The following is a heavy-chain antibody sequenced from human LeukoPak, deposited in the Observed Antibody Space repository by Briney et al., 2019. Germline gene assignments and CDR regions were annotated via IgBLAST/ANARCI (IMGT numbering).Heavy chain of an antibody. D-gene: IGHD1-26*01. Sequence: SETLSLTCTVSGGSVSSGSYYWGWIRQPPGKGLEWIGYIYYTGITNYNPSLKSRVTISVDTSNNQFSLKLSSVTAADTAVYYCARDRGAASDAFDIWGQGTMVTVSS. CDR2: IYYTGIT. CDR3: ARDRGAASDAFDI. V-gene: IGHV4-61*01. J-gene: IGHJ3*02. CDR1: GGSVSSGSYY.